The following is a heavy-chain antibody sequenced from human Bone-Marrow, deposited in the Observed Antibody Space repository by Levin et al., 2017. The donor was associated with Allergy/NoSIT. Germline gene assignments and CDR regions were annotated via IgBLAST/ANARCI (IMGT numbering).Heavy chain of an antibody. J-gene: IGHJ6*02. Sequence: PGGSLRLSCAASGFTFSTYAIHWVRQAPGKGLQWVSSISYDGSSKYEADSVKGRFTISRDNSKNMVNLQMSSLRPEDTAVYYCARGSAIFAPMDVWGQGTTVTVSS. V-gene: IGHV3-30*04. CDR2: ISYDGSSK. CDR1: GFTFSTYA. CDR3: ARGSAIFAPMDV.